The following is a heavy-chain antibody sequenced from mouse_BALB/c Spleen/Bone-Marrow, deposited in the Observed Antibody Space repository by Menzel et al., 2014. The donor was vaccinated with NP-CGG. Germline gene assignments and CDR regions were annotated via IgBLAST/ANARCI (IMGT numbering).Heavy chain of an antibody. CDR2: ISSGGNYT. CDR1: GFTFSSYA. D-gene: IGHD1-1*01. V-gene: IGHV5-9-4*01. J-gene: IGHJ4*01. Sequence: EVKVVDSGGGLVKPGGSLKLSCAASGFTFSSYAMSWVRQSPEKRLEWVAEISSGGNYTYYPDTVTGRFTISRDNAKNILYLEMSRLRSDDTAMYYCVRAYGSSYAMDYWGQGTTVTVSS. CDR3: VRAYGSSYAMDY.